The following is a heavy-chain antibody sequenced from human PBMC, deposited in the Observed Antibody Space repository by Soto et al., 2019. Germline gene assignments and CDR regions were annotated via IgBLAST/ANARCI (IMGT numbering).Heavy chain of an antibody. CDR3: AKRSPYSSGWYSPIFDY. CDR2: ISESGGST. Sequence: AGGSLRLSCAASGFSFSDYAMSWVRQAPGKGLEWVSVISESGGSTHYADSVRGRFTVSRDNSKNSLSLRMNSRRDEDTAVYFCAKRSPYSSGWYSPIFDYWGQGALVTVSS. CDR1: GFSFSDYA. J-gene: IGHJ4*02. D-gene: IGHD6-13*01. V-gene: IGHV3-23*01.